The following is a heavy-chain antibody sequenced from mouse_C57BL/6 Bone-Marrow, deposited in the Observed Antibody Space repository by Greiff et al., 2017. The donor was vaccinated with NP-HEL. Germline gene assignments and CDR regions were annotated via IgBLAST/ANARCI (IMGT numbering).Heavy chain of an antibody. CDR1: GYTFTSYD. CDR2: IYPRDGST. V-gene: IGHV1-85*01. D-gene: IGHD2-4*01. J-gene: IGHJ3*01. CDR3: PRGGLRPWFAY. Sequence: VQLQESGPELVKPGASVKLSCKASGYTFTSYDINWVKQRPGQGLEWIGWIYPRDGSTKYTEKFKGKATLTVDTSSSTAYMELHSLTSEDSAVYFCPRGGLRPWFAYWGQGTLVTVSA.